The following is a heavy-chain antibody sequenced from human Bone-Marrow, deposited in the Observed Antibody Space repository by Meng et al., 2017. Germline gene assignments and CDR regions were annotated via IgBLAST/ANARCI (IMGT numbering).Heavy chain of an antibody. V-gene: IGHV4-31*01. Sequence: QVQLPEAGQGLVKPSQTLSLTCTVSGGSISSGGYYWSWIRQHPGKGLEWIGYIYYSGTTYYNPSLSSLVTISVDTSKNQFSLNLSSVTAADTAVYYCARDIRQGGNIWFDPWGQGTLVTVSS. J-gene: IGHJ5*02. CDR3: ARDIRQGGNIWFDP. CDR1: GGSISSGGYY. D-gene: IGHD3-16*01. CDR2: IYYSGTT.